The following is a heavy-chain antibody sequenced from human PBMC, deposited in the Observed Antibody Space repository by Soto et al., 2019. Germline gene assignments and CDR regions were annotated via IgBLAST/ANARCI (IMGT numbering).Heavy chain of an antibody. J-gene: IGHJ5*02. Sequence: ASVKVSCKASGYTFTSYGISWVRQAPGQGLEWMGWISAYNGNTNYAQKLQGRVTMTTDTSTSTAYMELRSLRSEDTAVYYFAIARGRDQRLKLDWFDPWGQGTLVTVSS. CDR2: ISAYNGNT. V-gene: IGHV1-18*01. D-gene: IGHD6-25*01. CDR3: AIARGRDQRLKLDWFDP. CDR1: GYTFTSYG.